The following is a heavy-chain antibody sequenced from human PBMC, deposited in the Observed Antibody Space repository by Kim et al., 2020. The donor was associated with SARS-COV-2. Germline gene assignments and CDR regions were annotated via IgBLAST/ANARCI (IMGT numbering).Heavy chain of an antibody. CDR2: GST. CDR3: ARGAGSSRG. Sequence: GSTYYAESMKGRFTSSRDNAKNTLYLQMNSLRAEDTAVYYCARGAGSSRGWGQGTLVTVSS. J-gene: IGHJ4*02. V-gene: IGHV3-66*01. D-gene: IGHD6-19*01.